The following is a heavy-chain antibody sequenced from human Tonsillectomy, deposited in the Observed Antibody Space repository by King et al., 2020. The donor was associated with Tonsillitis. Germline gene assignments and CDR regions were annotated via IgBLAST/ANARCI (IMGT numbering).Heavy chain of an antibody. CDR1: GFTLSRYG. CDR2: IWYDGSNK. D-gene: IGHD6-19*01. V-gene: IGHV3-33*01. J-gene: IGHJ4*02. Sequence: VQLVESGGGVVQPGRSLRLSCAASGFTLSRYGMHWVRQAPGKGLEWVAGIWYDGSNKYYAESVKGRFIISRDNSKNTLYLQMNSLRAEDTAVYYCARDRGEQWLGVGPDDYWGQGTLVTVSS. CDR3: ARDRGEQWLGVGPDDY.